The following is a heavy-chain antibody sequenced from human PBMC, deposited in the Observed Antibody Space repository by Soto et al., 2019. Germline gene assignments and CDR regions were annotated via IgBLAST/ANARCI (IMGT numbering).Heavy chain of an antibody. Sequence: QVQLVESGGGVVQPGRSLRLSCAASGFTFSSYAMHWVRQAPGKRLEWVAVISYDGSNKYYAESVKGRFTLSRDNCKNTLYLQMNSLRAEDTAVYYCARDPATPRRGYSYGSVLGYFDYWGQGTLVTVSS. J-gene: IGHJ4*02. CDR1: GFTFSSYA. D-gene: IGHD5-18*01. V-gene: IGHV3-30-3*01. CDR3: ARDPATPRRGYSYGSVLGYFDY. CDR2: ISYDGSNK.